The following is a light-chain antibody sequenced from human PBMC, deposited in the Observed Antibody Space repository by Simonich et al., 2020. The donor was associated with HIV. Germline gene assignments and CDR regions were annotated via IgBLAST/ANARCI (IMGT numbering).Light chain of an antibody. Sequence: EIVMTQSPATLSVSPGERATLSCRASQSVSSNLAWYQQKLGQAPRLLIYGASTRATGIPARFSGSGSGTEFTLTISSMQSEDFALYYCQQYNNWPRTFGQGTKVEIK. J-gene: IGKJ1*01. V-gene: IGKV3-15*01. CDR1: QSVSSN. CDR3: QQYNNWPRT. CDR2: GAS.